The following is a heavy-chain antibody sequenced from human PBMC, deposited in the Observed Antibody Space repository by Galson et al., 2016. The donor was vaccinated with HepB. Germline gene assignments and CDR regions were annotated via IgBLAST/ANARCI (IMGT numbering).Heavy chain of an antibody. CDR1: GFTFNIYA. D-gene: IGHD6-13*01. CDR2: ISSGGTT. J-gene: IGHJ1*01. V-gene: IGHV3-23*01. CDR3: AKDRDSNWYEKYFQH. Sequence: SLRLSCAASGFTFNIYAMSWVRLAPGKGLEWVSAISSGGTTYYADSAKGRFTITRGNSKNTLSLQMNSLRAEDTAVYYCAKDRDSNWYEKYFQHWGQGTLVTVSS.